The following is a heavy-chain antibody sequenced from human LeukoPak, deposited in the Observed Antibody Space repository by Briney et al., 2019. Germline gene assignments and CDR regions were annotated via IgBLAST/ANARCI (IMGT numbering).Heavy chain of an antibody. CDR1: GFTFSNYG. CDR2: IKSKTDGGTT. CDR3: TIGIVVVPAATYYYYYMDV. J-gene: IGHJ6*03. D-gene: IGHD2-2*01. V-gene: IGHV3-15*01. Sequence: GGSLRLSCAASGFTFSNYGMSWVRQAPGKGLEWVGRIKSKTDGGTTDYAAPVKGRFTISRDGSKNTLYLQMNSLKTEDTAVYYCTIGIVVVPAATYYYYYMDVWGKGTTVTVSS.